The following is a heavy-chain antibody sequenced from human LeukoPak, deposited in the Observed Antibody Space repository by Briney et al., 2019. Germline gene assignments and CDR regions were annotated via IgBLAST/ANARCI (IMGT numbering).Heavy chain of an antibody. Sequence: GGSLRLSCAASGFTFSSYAMSWVRQAPGKGLEWVSAISGSGGSTYYADSVKGRFTISRDNSKNTLYLQMNSLRAEDTAVYYRAKLGEQQLVLYNWFDPWGQGTLVTASS. CDR2: ISGSGGST. D-gene: IGHD6-13*01. CDR1: GFTFSSYA. CDR3: AKLGEQQLVLYNWFDP. V-gene: IGHV3-23*01. J-gene: IGHJ5*02.